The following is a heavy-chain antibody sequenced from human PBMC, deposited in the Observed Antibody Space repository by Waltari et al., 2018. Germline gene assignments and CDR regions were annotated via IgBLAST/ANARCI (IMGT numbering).Heavy chain of an antibody. Sequence: QVQLVQSGAEVKKPGSSVKVSCKASGGTFSSYTISWVRQAPGQGLEWMGRISPILGIANYAQKVQGRVTITADKSTSTAYMELSSLRSEDTAVYYCARLGGDAFDIWGQGTMVTVSS. J-gene: IGHJ3*02. V-gene: IGHV1-69*02. CDR3: ARLGGDAFDI. D-gene: IGHD3-16*01. CDR2: ISPILGIA. CDR1: GGTFSSYT.